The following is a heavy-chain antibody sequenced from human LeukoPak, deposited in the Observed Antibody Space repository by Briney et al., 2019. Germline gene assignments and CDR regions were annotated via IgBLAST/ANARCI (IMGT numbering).Heavy chain of an antibody. J-gene: IGHJ6*03. CDR2: IYSGGTT. V-gene: IGHV3-53*01. CDR3: ARDGYGNNYMDV. D-gene: IGHD1/OR15-1a*01. Sequence: GGSLRLSCAASGFTVSSNFMSWVRQAPGQGLEWVSVIYSGGTTYYADSVKGRFTISRDNSKNTLYHQMTSLRAEDTAVYYCARDGYGNNYMDVWGKGTTVTVSS. CDR1: GFTVSSNF.